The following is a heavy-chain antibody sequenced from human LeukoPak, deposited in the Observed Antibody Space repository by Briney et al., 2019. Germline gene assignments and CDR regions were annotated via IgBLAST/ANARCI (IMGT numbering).Heavy chain of an antibody. CDR1: GFTFSSYS. CDR3: AKGPYGDYEGDNWFDP. CDR2: ISSSSSTI. J-gene: IGHJ5*02. Sequence: PGGSLRLSCAASGFTFSSYSMNWVRQAPGKGLEWVSYISSSSSTIYYADSVKGRFTISRDNAKNSLYLQMNSLRAEDTAVYYCAKGPYGDYEGDNWFDPWGQGTLVTVSS. D-gene: IGHD4-17*01. V-gene: IGHV3-48*01.